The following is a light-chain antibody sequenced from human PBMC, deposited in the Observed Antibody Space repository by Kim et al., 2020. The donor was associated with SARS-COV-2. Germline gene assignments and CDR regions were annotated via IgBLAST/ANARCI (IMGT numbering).Light chain of an antibody. Sequence: ALGQTVRITCQGDSLRRYYASWYQQKPGQAPVLVIYGKNNRPSGITDRFSGSSSGNTASLTITGAQAEDEADYYCNSRDSSGNHYVFGTGTQLTVL. CDR1: SLRRYY. CDR3: NSRDSSGNHYV. CDR2: GKN. V-gene: IGLV3-19*01. J-gene: IGLJ1*01.